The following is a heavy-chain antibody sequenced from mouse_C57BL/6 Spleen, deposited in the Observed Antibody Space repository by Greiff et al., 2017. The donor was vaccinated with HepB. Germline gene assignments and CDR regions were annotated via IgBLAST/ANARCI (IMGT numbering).Heavy chain of an antibody. D-gene: IGHD1-1*01. CDR2: IHPNSGST. J-gene: IGHJ1*03. CDR3: ARTVVATYWYFDV. Sequence: VQLQQPGAELVKPGASVKLSCKASGYTSTSYWMHWVKQRPGQGLEWIGMIHPNSGSTNYNEKFKSKATLTVDKSSSTAYMQLSSLTSEDSAVYYCARTVVATYWYFDVWGTGTTVTVSS. CDR1: GYTSTSYW. V-gene: IGHV1-64*01.